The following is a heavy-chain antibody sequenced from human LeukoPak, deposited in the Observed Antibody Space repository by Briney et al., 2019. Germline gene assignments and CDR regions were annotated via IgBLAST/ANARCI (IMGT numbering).Heavy chain of an antibody. CDR3: ARVGKEGYYYYYMDV. Sequence: SQTLSLTCTVSGGSISSGGYYWSWIRQPPGKGLEWIGYIYHSGSTYYNPSLESRVTISVDRSKNQFSLKLSSVTAADTAVYYCARVGKEGYYYYYMDVWGKGTTVTVSS. J-gene: IGHJ6*03. V-gene: IGHV4-30-2*01. CDR2: IYHSGST. CDR1: GGSISSGGYY. D-gene: IGHD7-27*01.